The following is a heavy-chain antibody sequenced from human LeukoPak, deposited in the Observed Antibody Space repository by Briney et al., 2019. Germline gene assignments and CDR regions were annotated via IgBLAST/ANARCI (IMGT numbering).Heavy chain of an antibody. CDR1: GGSFSGYY. Sequence: SETLSLTCAVYGGSFSGYYWSWIRQPPGKGLEWIGEINHSGSTNYNPSLKSRVTISVDTSKNQFSLKLSSVTAADTAVYYCARDWLETYDFWSGTASGGMDVWGQGTTVTVSS. D-gene: IGHD3-3*01. J-gene: IGHJ6*02. CDR3: ARDWLETYDFWSGTASGGMDV. CDR2: INHSGST. V-gene: IGHV4-34*01.